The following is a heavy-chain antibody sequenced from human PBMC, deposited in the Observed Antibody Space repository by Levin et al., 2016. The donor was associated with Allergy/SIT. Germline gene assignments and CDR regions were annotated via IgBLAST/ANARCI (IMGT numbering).Heavy chain of an antibody. V-gene: IGHV1-69*02. CDR2: IIPILGIA. Sequence: SVKVSCKASGGTFSSYTISWVRQAPGQGLEWMGRIIPILGIANYAQKFQGRVTITADKSTSTAYMELSSLRSEDTAVYYCASSRDRWIYYFDYWGQGTLVTVSS. D-gene: IGHD1-1*01. CDR1: GGTFSSYT. CDR3: ASSRDRWIYYFDY. J-gene: IGHJ4*02.